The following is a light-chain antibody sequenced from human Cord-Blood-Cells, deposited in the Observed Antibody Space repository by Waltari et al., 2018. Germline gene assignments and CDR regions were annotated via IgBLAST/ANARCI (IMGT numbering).Light chain of an antibody. Sequence: IVLTQSPGTLSLSPGARATLSCRASQSVSSSYLDWYQQKPGQAPRLLIYGASSRATGIPDRFSGSGSGTDFTLTISRLEPEDFAVYYCQQYGSSPYTFGQGTKLEIK. CDR3: QQYGSSPYT. V-gene: IGKV3-20*01. J-gene: IGKJ2*01. CDR2: GAS. CDR1: QSVSSSY.